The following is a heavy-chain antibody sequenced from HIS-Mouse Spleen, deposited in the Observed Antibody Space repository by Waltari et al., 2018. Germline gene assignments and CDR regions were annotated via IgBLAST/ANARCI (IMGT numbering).Heavy chain of an antibody. CDR1: GFTFSSYD. D-gene: IGHD5-18*01. Sequence: EVQLVESGGGLVKPGGSLRLSCAASGFTFSSYDMHWVPQAPGKGLEWVSSISSSSSYIYYADSVKGRFTISRDNAKNSLYLQMNSLRAEDTAVYYCASNLGSDSYGRGDYWGQGTLVTVSS. CDR3: ASNLGSDSYGRGDY. J-gene: IGHJ4*02. CDR2: ISSSSSYI. V-gene: IGHV3-21*01.